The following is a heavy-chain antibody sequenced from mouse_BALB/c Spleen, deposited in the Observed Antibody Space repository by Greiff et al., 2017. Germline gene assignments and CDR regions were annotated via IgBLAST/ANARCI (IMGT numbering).Heavy chain of an antibody. CDR2: IDTSDSYT. CDR1: GYTFTDYW. V-gene: IGHV1-69*01. J-gene: IGHJ4*01. Sequence: QVQLQQPGAELVMPGASVKMSCKASGYTFTDYWMHWVKQRPGQGLEWIGAIDTSDSYTSYNQKFKGKATLTVDESSSTAYMQLSSLTSEDSAVYYCALYGNPSYAMDYWGQGTSVTVSS. CDR3: ALYGNPSYAMDY. D-gene: IGHD2-1*01.